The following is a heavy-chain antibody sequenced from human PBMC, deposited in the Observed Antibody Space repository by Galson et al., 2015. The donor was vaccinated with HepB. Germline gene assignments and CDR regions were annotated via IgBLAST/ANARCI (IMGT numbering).Heavy chain of an antibody. CDR1: GGSISNYY. CDR2: IYHSGST. D-gene: IGHD2-21*02. J-gene: IGHJ4*02. CDR3: ARSLYCGGDCHQLDY. V-gene: IGHV4-59*01. Sequence: SETLSLTCTVSGGSISNYYWTWIRQPPGKGLEWIGYIYHSGSTNYNPSLKSRVTISVDTSKNQFSLKLSSVTAADTAVYYCARSLYCGGDCHQLDYWGQGTLVTVSS.